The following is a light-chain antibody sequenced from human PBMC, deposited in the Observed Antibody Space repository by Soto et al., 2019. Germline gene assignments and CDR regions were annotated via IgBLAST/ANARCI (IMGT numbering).Light chain of an antibody. Sequence: QSALTQPASVSGSPGQSITISCTGTSSDVGSYNLVSWYQQHPGKAPKLMIYEDTKRPSGVSNRFTASLTISGLQAEDEADYYCSSYAGSNTYVVFGGGTKLTVL. CDR3: SSYAGSNTYVV. V-gene: IGLV2-23*01. CDR2: EDT. CDR1: SSDVGSYNL. J-gene: IGLJ2*01.